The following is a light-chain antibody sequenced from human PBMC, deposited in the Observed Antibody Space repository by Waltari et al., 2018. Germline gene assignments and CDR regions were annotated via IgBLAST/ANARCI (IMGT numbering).Light chain of an antibody. CDR2: ASS. J-gene: IGKJ4*01. V-gene: IGKV1-39*01. CDR3: QQSFTTPLT. CDR1: QSISSY. Sequence: DVQMTQSPSSMSASLGDRFTITCRAGQSISSYLNLYQQKHGMAPKLLIYASSTLQTGVPSRFSGSGSGTDFTLTISSLQPEDFATYYCQQSFTTPLTFGGGTKVEIK.